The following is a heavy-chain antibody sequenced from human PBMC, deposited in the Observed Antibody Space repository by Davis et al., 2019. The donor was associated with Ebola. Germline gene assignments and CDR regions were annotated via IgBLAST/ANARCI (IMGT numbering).Heavy chain of an antibody. V-gene: IGHV1-3*01. J-gene: IGHJ6*02. CDR2: INAGNGNT. Sequence: ASVKVSCKASGYTFTSYAMHWVRQAPGQRLEWMGWINAGNGNTKYSQKFQGRVTITRDTSASTAYMELSSLRSEDTAVYYCARVKTGINRSYGMDVWGQGTTVTVSS. CDR1: GYTFTSYA. D-gene: IGHD2-21*01. CDR3: ARVKTGINRSYGMDV.